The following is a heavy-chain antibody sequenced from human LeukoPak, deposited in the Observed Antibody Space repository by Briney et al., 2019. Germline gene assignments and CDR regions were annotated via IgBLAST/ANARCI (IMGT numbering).Heavy chain of an antibody. V-gene: IGHV3-66*01. CDR2: IYSGGST. CDR3: ARDIGENRGYSYG. J-gene: IGHJ4*02. D-gene: IGHD5-18*01. CDR1: GFTVSSNY. Sequence: GGSLRLSCAASGFTVSSNYMSWVRQAPGKGLEWVSVIYSGGSTYYADSVKGRFTISRDNSKNTLYLQMNSLRAEDTAVYYCARDIGENRGYSYGWGQGTLVTVSS.